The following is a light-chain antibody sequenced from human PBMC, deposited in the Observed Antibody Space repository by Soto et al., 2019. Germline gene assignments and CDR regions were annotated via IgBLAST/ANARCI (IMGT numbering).Light chain of an antibody. V-gene: IGKV2-30*01. J-gene: IGKJ4*01. Sequence: DVVMTQSPLSLPVTLGQPASISCRSSQSLVYSDGNTYLNWFQQRPGQSPRRLIYKVSSRDSGVTDRVSGRGSGTDFALKISRVEAEDVGVYYCVQGTRWPLTFGGGTKVEIK. CDR3: VQGTRWPLT. CDR2: KVS. CDR1: QSLVYSDGNTY.